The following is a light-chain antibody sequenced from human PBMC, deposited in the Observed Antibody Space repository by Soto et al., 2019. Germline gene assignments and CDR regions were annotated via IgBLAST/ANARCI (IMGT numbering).Light chain of an antibody. V-gene: IGKV1-39*01. CDR2: AAS. CDR1: QSISTY. Sequence: DIQMTQSPSSLSASLGDRVTITCRASQSISTYLNWFQQKPGKAPKLLIYAASNLQSGVPSRFSGSGSGTDFTLTISSLQPEDFATYYCQQTYSTLALTFGGGTKVEI. J-gene: IGKJ4*01. CDR3: QQTYSTLALT.